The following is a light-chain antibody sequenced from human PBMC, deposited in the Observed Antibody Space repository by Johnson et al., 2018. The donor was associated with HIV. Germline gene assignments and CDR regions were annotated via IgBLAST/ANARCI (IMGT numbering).Light chain of an antibody. V-gene: IGLV1-51*02. Sequence: QSVLTQPPSVSAAPGQKVTISCSGSSSDMGNYAVSWYQQLPGTAPKLLIYENNKRPSGIPDRFSGSKSGTSATLGITRLQTGDEADYYCGTWDSSLSAGYVFGTGTKVTVL. CDR1: SSDMGNYA. CDR2: ENN. J-gene: IGLJ1*01. CDR3: GTWDSSLSAGYV.